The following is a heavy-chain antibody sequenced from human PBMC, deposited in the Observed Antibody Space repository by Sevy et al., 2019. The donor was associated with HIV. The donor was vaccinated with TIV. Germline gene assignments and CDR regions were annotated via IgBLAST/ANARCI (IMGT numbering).Heavy chain of an antibody. CDR2: IYPGDSDT. V-gene: IGHV5-51*01. CDR3: ARRDSSGWYTFDI. CDR1: GYSFTSNW. Sequence: GESLKISWKGSGYSFTSNWIGWVRQMPGKGLEWMGIIYPGDSDTRYSPSFQGQVTISADKSISTAYLQWSSLKASDTAMYYCARRDSSGWYTFDIWVQGTMVTASS. D-gene: IGHD6-19*01. J-gene: IGHJ3*02.